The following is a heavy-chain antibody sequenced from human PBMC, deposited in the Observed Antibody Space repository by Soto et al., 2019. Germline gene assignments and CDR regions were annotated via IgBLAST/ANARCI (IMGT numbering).Heavy chain of an antibody. Sequence: GLDLEWLALIYWNDDKRYSPSLKSRLTITKDTSKNQVVLTMTNMDPVDTATYYCAHRLKGSWGFDYWGQGTLVTVSS. J-gene: IGHJ4*02. CDR2: IYWNDDK. D-gene: IGHD7-27*01. CDR3: AHRLKGSWGFDY. V-gene: IGHV2-5*01.